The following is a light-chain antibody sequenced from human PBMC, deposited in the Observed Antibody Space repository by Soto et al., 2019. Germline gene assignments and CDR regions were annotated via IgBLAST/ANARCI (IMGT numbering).Light chain of an antibody. CDR3: QQYYSAQLT. CDR2: AAS. J-gene: IGKJ4*01. V-gene: IGKV1-8*01. Sequence: AIRMTQSPSSLSASTGDRVTITCRASQGISSYLAWYQQKPGKAPKLLIYAASTLQSGVPSRFSGSGSGTDFTLTLSCLQSEDFATYYCQQYYSAQLTFGGGTKVEIK. CDR1: QGISSY.